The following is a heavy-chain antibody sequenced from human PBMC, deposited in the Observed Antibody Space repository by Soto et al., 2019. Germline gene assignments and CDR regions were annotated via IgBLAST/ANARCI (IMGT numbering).Heavy chain of an antibody. CDR1: GYIFTKYG. CDR2: ISGHDGHT. J-gene: IGHJ6*02. D-gene: IGHD6-13*01. Sequence: QIHLVQSGPEVKKAGASVKVSCKASGYIFTKYGISWVRQAPGQGLEWMGWISGHDGHTTYAQKFQGRVTMTTDTSKSTAHMEVRSPRSDDTAIYYCARDREAATAFSSLYYFYGMDVWGQGTTVTVSS. V-gene: IGHV1-18*01. CDR3: ARDREAATAFSSLYYFYGMDV.